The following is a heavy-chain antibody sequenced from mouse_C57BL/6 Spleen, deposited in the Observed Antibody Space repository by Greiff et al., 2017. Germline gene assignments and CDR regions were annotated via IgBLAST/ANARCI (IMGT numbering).Heavy chain of an antibody. V-gene: IGHV14-3*01. Sequence: EVNLVESVAELVRPGASVKLSCTASGFNIKNTYMHWVKQRPEQGLEWIGRIDPANGNTKYAPKFQGKATITADTSSNTAYLQLSSLTSEDTAIYYCASYGSSHWYFDVWGTGTTVTVSS. CDR1: GFNIKNTY. CDR3: ASYGSSHWYFDV. D-gene: IGHD1-1*01. CDR2: IDPANGNT. J-gene: IGHJ1*03.